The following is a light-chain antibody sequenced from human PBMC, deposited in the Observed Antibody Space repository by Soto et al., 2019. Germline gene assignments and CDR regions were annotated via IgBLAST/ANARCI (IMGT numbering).Light chain of an antibody. V-gene: IGKV3-15*01. CDR3: QQYNNWSPLT. J-gene: IGKJ4*01. CDR1: QSVSSN. Sequence: EIVMTQSPATLSVSPGERATLSCRASQSVSSNLAWYQQKPGQAPRLLIYGASTRATGIPARLSGSGSGTEFTLTISSRQSEDFAVYYCQQYNNWSPLTFGGGTKVEIK. CDR2: GAS.